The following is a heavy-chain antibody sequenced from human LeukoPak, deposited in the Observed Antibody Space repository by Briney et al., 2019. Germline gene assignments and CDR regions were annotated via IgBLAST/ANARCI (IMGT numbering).Heavy chain of an antibody. J-gene: IGHJ4*02. CDR2: IKQDGSEK. Sequence: GGSLRLSCAASGFTFSSYWMSWVRQAPGKGLEWVANIKQDGSEKYYVDSVKGRFTISRDNAKNSLYLQMNSLRAEDTAVYFCARVRYSGNYFYFNYWGQGTLDTVSS. V-gene: IGHV3-7*03. CDR1: GFTFSSYW. CDR3: ARVRYSGNYFYFNY. D-gene: IGHD1-26*01.